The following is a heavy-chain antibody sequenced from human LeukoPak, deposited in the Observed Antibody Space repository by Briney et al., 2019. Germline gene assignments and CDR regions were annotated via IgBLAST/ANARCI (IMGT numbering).Heavy chain of an antibody. D-gene: IGHD6-19*01. Sequence: PGGSLRLSCAASGFTFSSYAMSWVRQAPGKGLEGVSTISGSGSGGSTYYADSVKGRFTISRDNSKDTLYLQMNSLRAEDTAVYCCAKLLAVTNSYYFNYWGQGTLVTVSS. J-gene: IGHJ4*02. CDR1: GFTFSSYA. V-gene: IGHV3-23*01. CDR2: ISGSGSGGST. CDR3: AKLLAVTNSYYFNY.